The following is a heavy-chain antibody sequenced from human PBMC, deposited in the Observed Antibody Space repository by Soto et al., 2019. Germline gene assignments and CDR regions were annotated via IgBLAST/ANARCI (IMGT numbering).Heavy chain of an antibody. J-gene: IGHJ6*02. V-gene: IGHV6-1*01. CDR1: GDSVSSTTAA. Sequence: PPQTLSLTCAISGDSVSSTTAASHCIRPSPLRGLEWLGRTYYRSKWYNDYAVSVKSRISTHPGTFKNYFSLQLNSLTPEHPAVYYCASYLGSGGSNDYCYYGMDVWGQGTTVTVSS. D-gene: IGHD2-8*01. CDR2: TYYRSKWYN. CDR3: ASYLGSGGSNDYCYYGMDV.